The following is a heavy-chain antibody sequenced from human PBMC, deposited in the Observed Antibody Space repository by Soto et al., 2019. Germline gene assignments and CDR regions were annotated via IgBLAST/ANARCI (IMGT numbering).Heavy chain of an antibody. J-gene: IGHJ4*02. CDR3: ARDLGGGYGSRADY. Sequence: PGGSLRLSCAASGFTFSSYAMHWVRQAPGKGLEWVAVISYDGSNKYCADSVKGRFTISRDNSKNTLYLQMNSLRAEDTAVYYCARDLGGGYGSRADYWGQGTLVTVSS. D-gene: IGHD5-12*01. V-gene: IGHV3-30-3*01. CDR1: GFTFSSYA. CDR2: ISYDGSNK.